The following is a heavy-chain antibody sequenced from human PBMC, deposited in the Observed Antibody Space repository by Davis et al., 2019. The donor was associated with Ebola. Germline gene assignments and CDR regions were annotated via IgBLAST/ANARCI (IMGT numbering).Heavy chain of an antibody. V-gene: IGHV3-33*01. D-gene: IGHD2-21*02. Sequence: GESLKISCAASGFSFSNYGMNWVRQVPGKGLEWVAIIWYDGSKKYYADSVKGRFTISRDNAKNSLYLQMNSLRAEDTAVYYCARGRGVTPFDYWGQGTLITVSS. CDR1: GFSFSNYG. CDR3: ARGRGVTPFDY. CDR2: IWYDGSKK. J-gene: IGHJ4*02.